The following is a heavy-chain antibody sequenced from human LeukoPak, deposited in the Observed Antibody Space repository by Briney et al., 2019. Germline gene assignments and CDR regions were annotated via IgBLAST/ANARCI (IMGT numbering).Heavy chain of an antibody. J-gene: IGHJ4*02. CDR1: GGSFSGYY. Sequence: SETLSLTCAVYGGSFSGYYWSWIRQPPGKGLEWIGEINHSGSTNYNPSLKSRVTVSVDTSKNQFSLKLSSVTAADTAVYYCARIPRDYVDYWGQGTLVTVSS. CDR3: ARIPRDYVDY. D-gene: IGHD2-21*01. V-gene: IGHV4-34*01. CDR2: INHSGST.